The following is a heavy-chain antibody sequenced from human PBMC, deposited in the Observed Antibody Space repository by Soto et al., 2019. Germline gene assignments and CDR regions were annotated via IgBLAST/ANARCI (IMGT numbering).Heavy chain of an antibody. V-gene: IGHV5-51*01. J-gene: IGHJ4*02. CDR1: GYSFPAFW. Sequence: GDSLKISCGASGYSFPAFWIGWVRQMPGKGLEWMGIIFPADSDTRYSPSFQGQVTISVDKSISTAYLQWSSLKASDTAMYYCARREAGYNYDYWGQGTLVIVYS. CDR3: ARREAGYNYDY. D-gene: IGHD1-1*01. CDR2: IFPADSDT.